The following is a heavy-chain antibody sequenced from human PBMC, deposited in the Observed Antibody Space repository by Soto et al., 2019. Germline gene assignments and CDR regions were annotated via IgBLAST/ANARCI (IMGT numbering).Heavy chain of an antibody. Sequence: QLQLQESGPGLVKPSETLSLTCTVSGGSISSSSYYWGWIRQPPGKGLEWIGSIYYSGSTYYNPSLKSRVTISVDTSKNQFSLKLSSVTAADTAVYYCASSYDFWSGYSYYFDYWGQGTLVTVSS. CDR1: GGSISSSSYY. J-gene: IGHJ4*02. CDR2: IYYSGST. D-gene: IGHD3-3*01. CDR3: ASSYDFWSGYSYYFDY. V-gene: IGHV4-39*01.